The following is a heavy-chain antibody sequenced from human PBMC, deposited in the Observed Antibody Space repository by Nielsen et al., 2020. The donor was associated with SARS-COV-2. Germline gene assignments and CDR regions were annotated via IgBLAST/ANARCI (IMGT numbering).Heavy chain of an antibody. CDR1: GFTVSSNY. Sequence: GESLKISCAASGFTVSSNYMSWVRQAPGKGLEWVSVIYSGGSTYYADSVKGRFTISRDNAKNSLYLQMNSLRAEDTALYHCARGGCSSTSCYTDLLWFDPWGQGTLVTVSS. CDR3: ARGGCSSTSCYTDLLWFDP. D-gene: IGHD2-2*02. CDR2: IYSGGST. V-gene: IGHV3-66*01. J-gene: IGHJ5*02.